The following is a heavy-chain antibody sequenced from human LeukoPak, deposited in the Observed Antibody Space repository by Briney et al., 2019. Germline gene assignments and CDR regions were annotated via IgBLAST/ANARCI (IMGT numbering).Heavy chain of an antibody. CDR1: GYTFTGHY. CDR3: ARGGGWYRPDAFDI. V-gene: IGHV1-2*06. CDR2: INPNSGGT. J-gene: IGHJ3*02. D-gene: IGHD6-19*01. Sequence: VASLNVSCMAFGYTFTGHYIHWVRQAPGQGLEWMGRINPNSGGTDYAQRLQDRVTMTRDTSVSTAYMELSRLKSDDTAMYYCARGGGWYRPDAFDIWGQGTMVTVSS.